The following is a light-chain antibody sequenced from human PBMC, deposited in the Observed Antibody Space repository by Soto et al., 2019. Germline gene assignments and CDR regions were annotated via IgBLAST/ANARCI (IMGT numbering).Light chain of an antibody. J-gene: IGLJ2*01. CDR3: QTWGTGIVV. CDR2: LNNDGSH. CDR1: SVHSTYA. Sequence: QLVLTQSPSASASLGASVRLTCTLRSVHSTYAIAWHQQQPEKGPRYLMKLNNDGSHIKGDGIPDRFSGSSSGAERYLTISSLQSEDEADYYCQTWGTGIVVFGGGTKVTVL. V-gene: IGLV4-69*01.